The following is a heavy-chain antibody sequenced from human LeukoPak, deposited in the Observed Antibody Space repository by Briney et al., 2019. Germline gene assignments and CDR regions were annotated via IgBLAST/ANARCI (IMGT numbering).Heavy chain of an antibody. CDR1: GDSVSSNSAA. Sequence: SQTLSLTCAISGDSVSSNSAAWNWIRQSPSRGLEWLGRTYYRSKWYNDYAVSVKSRITINPDTSKNQFSLQLNSVTPEDTAVYYCASSYGYCSSTSCYGTFDYWGQGTLVTVSS. V-gene: IGHV6-1*01. D-gene: IGHD2-2*03. J-gene: IGHJ4*02. CDR3: ASSYGYCSSTSCYGTFDY. CDR2: TYYRSKWYN.